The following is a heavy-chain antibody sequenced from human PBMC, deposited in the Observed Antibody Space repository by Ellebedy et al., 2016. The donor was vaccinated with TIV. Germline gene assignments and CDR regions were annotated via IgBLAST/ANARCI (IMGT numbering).Heavy chain of an antibody. V-gene: IGHV1-69*04. Sequence: SVKVSCXASGGTFSSYAISWVRQAPGQGLEWMGRIIPILGIANYAQKFQGRVTITADKSTSTAYMELSSLRSEDTAVYYCARDGGWGGDGYNFGYWGQGTLVTVSS. CDR2: IIPILGIA. J-gene: IGHJ4*02. CDR1: GGTFSSYA. D-gene: IGHD5-24*01. CDR3: ARDGGWGGDGYNFGY.